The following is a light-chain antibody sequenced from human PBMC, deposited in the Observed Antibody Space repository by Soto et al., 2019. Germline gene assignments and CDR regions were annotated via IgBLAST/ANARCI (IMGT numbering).Light chain of an antibody. CDR2: AVR. Sequence: QSVLTQPHSVSGSPGQSVTISCTGTNSDVGRYNSVSWYQQLPGKAPQLIISAVRQRPSGVPDRFSGSKSGNTASLTISGLQAEDEADYYCTSFTFSSTWVFGGGTKLTVL. CDR3: TSFTFSSTWV. CDR1: NSDVGRYNS. V-gene: IGLV2-11*01. J-gene: IGLJ3*02.